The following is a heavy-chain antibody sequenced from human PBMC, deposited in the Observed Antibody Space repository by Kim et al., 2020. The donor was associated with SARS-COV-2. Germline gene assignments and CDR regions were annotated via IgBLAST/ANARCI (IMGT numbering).Heavy chain of an antibody. CDR3: ARGSYSSGWAFDY. V-gene: IGHV5-51*01. CDR1: GYSFTNYW. D-gene: IGHD6-19*01. J-gene: IGHJ4*02. CDR2: IYPGDSDT. Sequence: GESLKISCKGSGYSFTNYWIGWVRQMPGKGLEWMGIIYPGDSDTRYSPSFQGQVTISADKSISTAYLQWSSLKASDTAMYYCARGSYSSGWAFDYWGQGTLVTISS.